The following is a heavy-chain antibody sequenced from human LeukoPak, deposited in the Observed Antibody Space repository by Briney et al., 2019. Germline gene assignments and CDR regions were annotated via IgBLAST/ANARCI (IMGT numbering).Heavy chain of an antibody. V-gene: IGHV4-34*01. CDR3: ARGGERSYCYYGMDV. CDR1: GGSFSGYY. J-gene: IGHJ6*02. D-gene: IGHD1-1*01. CDR2: INHSGST. Sequence: PSETLSLTCAVYGGSFSGYYWSWIRQPPGKGLEWIGEINHSGSTNYNPSLKSRVTISVDTSKNQFSLKLSSVTAADTAVYYCARGGERSYCYYGMDVWGQGTTVTVSS.